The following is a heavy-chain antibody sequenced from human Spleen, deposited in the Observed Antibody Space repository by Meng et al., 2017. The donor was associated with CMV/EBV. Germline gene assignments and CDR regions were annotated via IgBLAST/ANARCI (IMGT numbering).Heavy chain of an antibody. J-gene: IGHJ6*02. V-gene: IGHV4-59*01. CDR1: GGSISSYH. D-gene: IGHD3-3*01. Sequence: SETLSLTCSVSGGSISSYHWSWIRQPPGKGLEWIGNIDYSGSTNYNPSLKSRAAISVDTFTTQISLELSAVTAADTAVYYCAREGDFWSGNAMDVWGQGTTVTVSS. CDR3: AREGDFWSGNAMDV. CDR2: IDYSGST.